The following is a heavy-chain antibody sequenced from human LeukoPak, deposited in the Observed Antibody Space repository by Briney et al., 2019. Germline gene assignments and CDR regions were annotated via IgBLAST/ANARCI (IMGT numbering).Heavy chain of an antibody. D-gene: IGHD2-21*02. Sequence: GGSLRLSCAASGFTFSSYSMNWVRQAPGKGLEWVSSISSSSSYIYYADSVKGRFTISRDNAKNSLYLQMNSLRAENTAVYYCARLISPIVVTVWPHLVDYWGQGTLVTVSS. CDR1: GFTFSSYS. CDR3: ARLISPIVVTVWPHLVDY. V-gene: IGHV3-21*01. J-gene: IGHJ4*02. CDR2: ISSSSSYI.